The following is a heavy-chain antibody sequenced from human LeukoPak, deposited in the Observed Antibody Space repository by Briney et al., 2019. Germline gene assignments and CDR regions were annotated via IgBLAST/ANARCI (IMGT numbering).Heavy chain of an antibody. V-gene: IGHV1-69*13. J-gene: IGHJ4*02. CDR2: IIPIFGTA. CDR3: ATNTDYGGNIIIDY. Sequence: SVTVSCKASGGTFSSYAISWVRQARGQGLEWMGGIIPIFGTANYAQKFQGRVTITADESTSTAYMELSSLRSEDTAVYYCATNTDYGGNIIIDYWGQGTLVTVSS. CDR1: GGTFSSYA. D-gene: IGHD4-23*01.